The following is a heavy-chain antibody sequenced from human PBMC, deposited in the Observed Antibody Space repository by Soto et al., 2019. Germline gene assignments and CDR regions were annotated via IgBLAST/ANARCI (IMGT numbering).Heavy chain of an antibody. CDR3: PSPWGRGAP. D-gene: IGHD3-16*01. Sequence: QVPLVESGGGLVRPGGSLRLSCAASGFTFSDYYMNWIRQVPGKGLEWVSYISRSDGSTYYADSVKGRFTISRDNAKHSLFLQMTSLRAEDTAVYYCPSPWGRGAPWGQGTLVTVSS. V-gene: IGHV3-11*01. J-gene: IGHJ5*02. CDR2: ISRSDGST. CDR1: GFTFSDYY.